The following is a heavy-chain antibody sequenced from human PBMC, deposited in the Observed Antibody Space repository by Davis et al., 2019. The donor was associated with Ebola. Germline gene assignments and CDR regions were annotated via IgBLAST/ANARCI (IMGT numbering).Heavy chain of an antibody. Sequence: PSETLSLTCTVSGGSISSYYWSWIRQPPGKGLEWIGYIYYSGSTNYNPSLKSRVTISVDTSKNQFSLKLSSVTAADTAVYYCARELRFLEWLDGMDVWGQGTTVTVSS. CDR1: GGSISSYY. J-gene: IGHJ6*02. D-gene: IGHD3-3*01. V-gene: IGHV4-59*01. CDR3: ARELRFLEWLDGMDV. CDR2: IYYSGST.